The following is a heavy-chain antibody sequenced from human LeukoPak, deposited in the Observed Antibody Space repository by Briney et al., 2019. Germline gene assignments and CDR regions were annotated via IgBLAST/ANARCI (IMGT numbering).Heavy chain of an antibody. Sequence: SETLSLTCTVSGGSISSYYWSWIRQPPGKGLEWIGEINHSGSTNYNPSLKSRVAISVDTSKNQFSLKLSSVTAADTAVYYCARGSYYGNPYYYYYYMDVWGKGTTVTVSS. J-gene: IGHJ6*03. CDR3: ARGSYYGNPYYYYYYMDV. CDR2: INHSGST. D-gene: IGHD3-16*01. V-gene: IGHV4-34*01. CDR1: GGSISSYY.